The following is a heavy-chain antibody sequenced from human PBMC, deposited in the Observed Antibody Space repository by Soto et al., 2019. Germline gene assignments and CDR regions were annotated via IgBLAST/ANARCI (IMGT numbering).Heavy chain of an antibody. CDR1: GGTFRSYP. V-gene: IGHV1-69*02. J-gene: IGHJ4*02. CDR2: IFPLTDIP. Sequence: QVQLVQSGTEVKKPGSSVKVSCRASGGTFRSYPINWVRQAPGQGLEWMGSIFPLTDIPDYAQNFQARLTISADKSTSTAYMELSSLTSDDTAMYFCARGPLVVLNYFESWGQGTLVIVS. CDR3: ARGPLVVLNYFES.